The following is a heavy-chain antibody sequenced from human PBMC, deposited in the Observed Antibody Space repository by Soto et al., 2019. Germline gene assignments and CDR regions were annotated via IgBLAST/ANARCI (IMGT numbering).Heavy chain of an antibody. Sequence: GSLRLSCAASGFTFSSYAMSWVRQAPGKGLEWVSVISGSGGSTYYADSVKGRFTISRDNSKNTLYLQMNSLRAEDTAVYYCAKDLDLYYYDSSGYYYGVNDYWGQGTLVTVSS. J-gene: IGHJ4*02. D-gene: IGHD3-22*01. CDR2: ISGSGGST. V-gene: IGHV3-23*01. CDR1: GFTFSSYA. CDR3: AKDLDLYYYDSSGYYYGVNDY.